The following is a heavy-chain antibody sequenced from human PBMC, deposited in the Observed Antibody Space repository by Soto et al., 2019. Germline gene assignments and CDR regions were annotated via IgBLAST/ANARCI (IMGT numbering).Heavy chain of an antibody. CDR2: IIPIFGTA. Sequence: QVQLVQSGAEVRKPGSSVRVSCKASGGSFNRHTISWVRQAPGQGLEWMGGIIPIFGTANHAQKFQGRVTIIADESTSTVYMELSSLRSDDTAIYYCARGTLIVVVPAAIPYYYYYGMDVWGQGTTVTVSS. D-gene: IGHD2-2*02. CDR3: ARGTLIVVVPAAIPYYYYYGMDV. CDR1: GGSFNRHT. V-gene: IGHV1-69*01. J-gene: IGHJ6*02.